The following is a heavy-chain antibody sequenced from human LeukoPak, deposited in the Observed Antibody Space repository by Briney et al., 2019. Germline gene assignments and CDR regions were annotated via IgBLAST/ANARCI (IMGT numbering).Heavy chain of an antibody. CDR3: ARDHGSSWFGYMDV. V-gene: IGHV3-11*01. Sequence: PGGSLRLSCAASGFTFSDYYMSWIRQAPGKGLEWVSYISSSGSTIYYADSVKGRFTISRDNAKNSLYLQMNSLRAEDAAVYYCARDHGSSWFGYMDVWGKGTTVTVSS. CDR2: ISSSGSTI. CDR1: GFTFSDYY. J-gene: IGHJ6*03. D-gene: IGHD6-13*01.